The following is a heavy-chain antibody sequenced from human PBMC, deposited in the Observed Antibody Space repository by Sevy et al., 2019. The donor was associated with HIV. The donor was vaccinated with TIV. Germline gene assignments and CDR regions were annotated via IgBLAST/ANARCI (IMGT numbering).Heavy chain of an antibody. D-gene: IGHD4-17*01. Sequence: QLGGSLRLSCAASGFAFSNYYAMHWVRQAPGKGLEWVALISYDGHDKYYADSVKGRFTITRDNFKNTLYLQMNSLTTEDTAVYYCARPRANYVDHYFFYAMDVWGQGTTVTVSS. CDR1: GFAFSNYYA. V-gene: IGHV3-30-3*01. J-gene: IGHJ6*02. CDR3: ARPRANYVDHYFFYAMDV. CDR2: ISYDGHDK.